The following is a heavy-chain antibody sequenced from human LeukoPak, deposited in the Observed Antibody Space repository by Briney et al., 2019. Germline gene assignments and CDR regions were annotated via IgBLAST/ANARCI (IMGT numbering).Heavy chain of an antibody. CDR3: ARHYCSSTTCYRNFDY. D-gene: IGHD2-2*01. CDR2: IVVGSGNT. CDR1: GFTFTSSA. Sequence: ASVKVSCKASGFTFTSSAVQWVRQARGQRLEWIGWIVVGSGNTDYAQKFQERVTITRDMSTSTAYMELSSLRSEDTAVYYCARHYCSSTTCYRNFDYWGQGTLVTVSS. J-gene: IGHJ4*02. V-gene: IGHV1-58*01.